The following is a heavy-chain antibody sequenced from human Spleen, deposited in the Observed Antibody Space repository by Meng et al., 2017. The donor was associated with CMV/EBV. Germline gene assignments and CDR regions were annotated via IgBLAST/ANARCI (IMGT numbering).Heavy chain of an antibody. CDR2: INPSGGST. CDR3: ARDQRWLLDY. J-gene: IGHJ4*02. V-gene: IGHV1-46*01. D-gene: IGHD4-23*01. Sequence: ASVKVSCKASGYTFTSYDINWVRQAPGQGLEWMGIINPSGGSTSYAQKFQGRVTMTRDTSTSTVYMELSSLRSEDTAVYYCARDQRWLLDYWGQGTLVTVSS. CDR1: GYTFTSYD.